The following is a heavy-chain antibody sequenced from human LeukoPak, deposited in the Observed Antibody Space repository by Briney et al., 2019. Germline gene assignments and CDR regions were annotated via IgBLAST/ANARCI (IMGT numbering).Heavy chain of an antibody. CDR1: GFTFSNYW. J-gene: IGHJ1*01. Sequence: GGSLRLSCAAAGFTFSNYWMHWVRQAPGKGLVWVSRIKSDGSTNYPDSVKGGFTISRDNATNTVSLQMNSLRAEDTGVYYCARTPSEIGGYYPEYFRHWGQGTVVSVSS. CDR3: ARTPSEIGGYYPEYFRH. CDR2: IKSDGST. V-gene: IGHV3-74*01. D-gene: IGHD3-22*01.